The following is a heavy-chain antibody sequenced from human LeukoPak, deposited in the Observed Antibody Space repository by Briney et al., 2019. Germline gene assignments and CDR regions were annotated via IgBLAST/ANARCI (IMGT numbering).Heavy chain of an antibody. CDR1: GLTFSSYS. CDR2: ISSSSSYI. Sequence: GGSLRLSCAASGLTFSSYSMNWVRQAPGKGLEWVSSISSSSSYIYYADSVKGRFTISRDNAKNSLYLQMNSLRAEDTAVYYCARVPGKYYDFSYWGQGTLVTVSS. V-gene: IGHV3-21*01. J-gene: IGHJ4*02. CDR3: ARVPGKYYDFSY. D-gene: IGHD3-3*01.